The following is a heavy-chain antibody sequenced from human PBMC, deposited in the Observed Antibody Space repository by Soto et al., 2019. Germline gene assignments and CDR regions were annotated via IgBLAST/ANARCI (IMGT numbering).Heavy chain of an antibody. CDR3: AGNRGYQLLTYLEY. CDR1: GHPFTSYG. D-gene: IGHD2-2*01. V-gene: IGHV1-18*04. J-gene: IGHJ4*02. CDR2: ISAYNGNT. Sequence: APVKVSCKASGHPFTSYGISWVRQAPGHGLEWMGWISAYNGNTNYAQKLQARVTVTTDTSTSTAYMELRSLSSHHTAVYYCAGNRGYQLLTYLEYCGRGTLGTVSS.